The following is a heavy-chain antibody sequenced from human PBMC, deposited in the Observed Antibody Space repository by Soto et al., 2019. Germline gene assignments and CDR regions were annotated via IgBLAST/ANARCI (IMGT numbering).Heavy chain of an antibody. D-gene: IGHD5-12*01. Sequence: ESGGGLVQPGGSLRLSCAASGFTFSSYSMNWVRQAPGKGLEWVSYISSSSSTIYYADSVKGRFTISRDNAKNSLYLQMNSLRAEDTAVYYCARAASGYDYYYYYYMDVWGKGTTVTVSS. V-gene: IGHV3-48*01. CDR3: ARAASGYDYYYYYYMDV. CDR1: GFTFSSYS. CDR2: ISSSSSTI. J-gene: IGHJ6*03.